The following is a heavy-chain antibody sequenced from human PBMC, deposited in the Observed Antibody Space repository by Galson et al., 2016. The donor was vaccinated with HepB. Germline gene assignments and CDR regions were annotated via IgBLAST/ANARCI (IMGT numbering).Heavy chain of an antibody. J-gene: IGHJ4*02. Sequence: SLRLSCAASGLTFSSYAMTWVRQAPGEGLEWVSTITDNGGHTYYADSVRGRFTISRDNSKNTLYLQMNSLRAEDTALYYCASHAASGSYSDYFPHWGQGTLVTVSS. CDR3: ASHAASGSYSDYFPH. D-gene: IGHD3-10*01. V-gene: IGHV3-23*01. CDR2: ITDNGGHT. CDR1: GLTFSSYA.